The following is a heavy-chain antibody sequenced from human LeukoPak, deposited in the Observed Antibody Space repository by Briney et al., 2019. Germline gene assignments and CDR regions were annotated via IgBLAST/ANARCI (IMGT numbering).Heavy chain of an antibody. J-gene: IGHJ4*02. CDR1: GYTFTGYY. CDR2: NNPNSGAT. V-gene: IGHV1-2*02. Sequence: ASVKVSCKASGYTFTGYYIHWVRQAAGQGLEWMGWNNPNSGATDYARKFQDRVTMTRDTSTNTAYMELSGLRSDDTAVYYCARVRYGYSTTWEPPRDYFDNWGQGTLVTVSS. D-gene: IGHD5-18*01. CDR3: ARVRYGYSTTWEPPRDYFDN.